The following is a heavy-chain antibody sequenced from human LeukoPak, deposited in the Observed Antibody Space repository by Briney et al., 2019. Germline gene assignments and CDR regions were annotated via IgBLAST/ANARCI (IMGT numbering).Heavy chain of an antibody. D-gene: IGHD2-2*01. CDR1: GFTFSSYA. CDR3: TTWGTSVPAAILYYYYMDV. CDR2: IKSKTDGGTT. J-gene: IGHJ6*03. Sequence: GGSLRLSCAASGFTFSSYAMSWVRQAPGKGLEWVGRIKSKTDGGTTDYAAPVKGRFTISRDDSKNTLYLQMNSLKTEDTAVYYCTTWGTSVPAAILYYYYMDVWGKGTTVTVSS. V-gene: IGHV3-15*01.